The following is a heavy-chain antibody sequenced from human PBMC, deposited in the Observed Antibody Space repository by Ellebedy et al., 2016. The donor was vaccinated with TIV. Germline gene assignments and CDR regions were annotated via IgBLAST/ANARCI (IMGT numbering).Heavy chain of an antibody. V-gene: IGHV3-53*01. D-gene: IGHD5-24*01. Sequence: GESLKISXAASGFTVSSNYMSWVRQAPGKGLEWVSVIYSGGSTYYADSVKGRFTISRDNSKNTLYLQMNSLRAEDTAVYYCAKDSIGGRWLQLGLPDYFDYWGQGTLVTVSS. J-gene: IGHJ4*02. CDR1: GFTVSSNY. CDR3: AKDSIGGRWLQLGLPDYFDY. CDR2: IYSGGST.